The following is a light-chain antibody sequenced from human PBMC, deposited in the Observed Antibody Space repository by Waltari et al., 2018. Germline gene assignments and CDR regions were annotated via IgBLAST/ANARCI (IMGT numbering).Light chain of an antibody. CDR1: SRVVSVFTF. V-gene: IGLV2-11*01. Sequence: QSPLPQPRSVSGSLGQSPPISCPGLSRVVSVFTFFPWYQHHPVQPPKLLIYDVNKRPSGVPDRLSGSKSGNTASLTISGLQAEDEADYYCCSYAGSHTNWVFGGGTKLTVL. CDR2: DVN. CDR3: CSYAGSHTNWV. J-gene: IGLJ3*02.